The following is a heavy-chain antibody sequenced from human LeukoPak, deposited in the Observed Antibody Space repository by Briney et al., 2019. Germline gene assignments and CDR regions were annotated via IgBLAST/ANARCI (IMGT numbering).Heavy chain of an antibody. D-gene: IGHD3-3*01. CDR1: GFSLSTSGVG. V-gene: IGHV2-5*01. CDR2: IYWNDDK. CDR3: AHSPDLLEWSYYFDY. Sequence: ESGPTLVKPTQTLTLTCTFSGFSLSTSGVGVGWIRQPPGKTLEWLALIYWNDDKRYSPSLKSRLTITKDTSKNQVVLTMTNMDPVDTATYYCAHSPDLLEWSYYFDYWGQGTLVTVSS. J-gene: IGHJ4*02.